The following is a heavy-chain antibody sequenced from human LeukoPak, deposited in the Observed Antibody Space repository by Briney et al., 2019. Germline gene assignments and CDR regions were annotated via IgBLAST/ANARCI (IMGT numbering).Heavy chain of an antibody. Sequence: SETLSLTCTVSGASVSAYYWTWIRQPPGKRLEWFGYIHDSGSANYNPSLNSRLTMSLDASKNQFSLKLSSVSAADTAVYYCVQVRLAGLFDPWGQGTLVTVSS. J-gene: IGHJ5*02. CDR2: IHDSGSA. CDR3: VQVRLAGLFDP. V-gene: IGHV4-59*02. CDR1: GASVSAYY. D-gene: IGHD3-3*02.